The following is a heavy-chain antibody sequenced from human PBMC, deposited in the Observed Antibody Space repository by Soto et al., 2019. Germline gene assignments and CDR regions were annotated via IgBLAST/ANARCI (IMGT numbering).Heavy chain of an antibody. Sequence: QVQLVQSGAEVKKPGASVTVSCKTSGYTFSNYGINWVRQAPGQELEWMGWISGDNGKTNYAQTVQCRVTMTTYTSTGTVYMELRSLKSDDTAIYYCSRFIMVGGWFDPNYYHGMDVWGQGTTVTVSS. CDR3: SRFIMVGGWFDPNYYHGMDV. D-gene: IGHD6-19*01. CDR1: GYTFSNYG. J-gene: IGHJ6*02. CDR2: ISGDNGKT. V-gene: IGHV1-18*01.